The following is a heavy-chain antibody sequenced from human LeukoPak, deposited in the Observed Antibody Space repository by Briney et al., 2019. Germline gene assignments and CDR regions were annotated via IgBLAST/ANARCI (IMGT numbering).Heavy chain of an antibody. CDR1: GGSISSYY. CDR2: IYYSGST. J-gene: IGHJ1*01. V-gene: IGHV4-59*01. Sequence: SETLSLTCTVSGGSISSYYWSWIRQPPGKGLEWIGYIYYSGSTNYNPSLKSRVTISVDTSKNQFSLKLSSVTAADTAVYYCAREGGGSYYVTLEYSQHWGQGTLVTVSS. D-gene: IGHD1-26*01. CDR3: AREGGGSYYVTLEYSQH.